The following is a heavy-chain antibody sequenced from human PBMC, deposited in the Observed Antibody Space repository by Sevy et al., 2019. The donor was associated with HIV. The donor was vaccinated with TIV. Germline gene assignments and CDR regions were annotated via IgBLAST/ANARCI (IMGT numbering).Heavy chain of an antibody. Sequence: ASVKVSCKVSGYTFTSYGISWVRQAPGQGLEWMGWISAYNGNRNYAQKLQGRVTMTTDTSTSTAYMELRSLRSDDTAVYYCARAMRVRSSSDSDYWGQGTLVTVSS. V-gene: IGHV1-18*01. CDR2: ISAYNGNR. D-gene: IGHD6-6*01. CDR3: ARAMRVRSSSDSDY. J-gene: IGHJ4*02. CDR1: GYTFTSYG.